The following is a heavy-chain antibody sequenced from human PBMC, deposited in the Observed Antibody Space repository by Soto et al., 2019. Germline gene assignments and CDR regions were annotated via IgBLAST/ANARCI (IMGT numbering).Heavy chain of an antibody. CDR2: ISAYNGNT. CDR3: ARVPPYYGSGSYPIDY. D-gene: IGHD3-10*01. CDR1: GYTFTSYG. J-gene: IGHJ4*02. V-gene: IGHV1-18*04. Sequence: SVKVSCKASGYTFTSYGISWVRQAPGQGLEWMGWISAYNGNTNYAQKLQGRVTMTTDTSTSRAYMELRSLRSDDTAVYYCARVPPYYGSGSYPIDYWGQGTLVTVSS.